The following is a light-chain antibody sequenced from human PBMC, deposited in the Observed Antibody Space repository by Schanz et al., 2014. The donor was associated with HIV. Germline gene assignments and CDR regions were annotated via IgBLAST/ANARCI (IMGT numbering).Light chain of an antibody. CDR3: QQYYSTLPIT. CDR1: QSVLYSSNNKNY. CDR2: WAS. Sequence: DIVMTQSPDSLAVSLGERATINCKSSQSVLYSSNNKNYLAWYQQKPGQPPKLLIYWASTRESGVPDRFSGSGSXXXXTLTISSLQAEXXXXXXCQQYYSTLPITFGQGTRLEIK. V-gene: IGKV4-1*01. J-gene: IGKJ5*01.